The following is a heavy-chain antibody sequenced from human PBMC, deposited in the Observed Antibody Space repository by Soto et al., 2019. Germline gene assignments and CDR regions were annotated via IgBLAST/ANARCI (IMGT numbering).Heavy chain of an antibody. CDR2: IYYSGST. V-gene: IGHV4-59*08. Sequence: PSELLSVTCTVAGGSISSYYWSWIRQPPEKGLEWIGYIYYSGSTNYNPSLKSRVTISVDTSKNQFSLKLSSVTAADTAVYYCARRLRDMVRGVTYYYYMDVWGKGTTVTVSS. J-gene: IGHJ6*03. D-gene: IGHD3-10*01. CDR1: GGSISSYY. CDR3: ARRLRDMVRGVTYYYYMDV.